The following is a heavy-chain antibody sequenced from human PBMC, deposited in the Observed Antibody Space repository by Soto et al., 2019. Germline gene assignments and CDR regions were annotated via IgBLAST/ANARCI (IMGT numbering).Heavy chain of an antibody. CDR1: GYTFITYG. CDR3: ARGPTDYYDNSANYFLEY. V-gene: IGHV1-18*01. CDR2: ISTYNGNT. Sequence: QVQLVQSGAEVKKPGASVKVSCKASGYTFITYGVSWVRQAPGQGLDWLGWISTYNGNTRYAERPQGRVTMTTDTTTNTVYMELRNLRSDDTAVYYCARGPTDYYDNSANYFLEYWGQGTLVTVSS. D-gene: IGHD3-22*01. J-gene: IGHJ4*02.